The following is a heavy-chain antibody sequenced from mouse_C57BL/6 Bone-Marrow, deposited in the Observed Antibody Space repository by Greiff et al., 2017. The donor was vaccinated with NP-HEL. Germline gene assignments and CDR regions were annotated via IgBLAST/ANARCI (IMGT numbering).Heavy chain of an antibody. D-gene: IGHD1-1*01. CDR3: ARSKGSYYYGSSYVWYFEV. J-gene: IGHJ1*03. CDR1: GYTFTDYY. CDR2: SGST. Sequence: QVQLKESGAELVKPGASVKISCKASGYTFTDYYINWVKQRPGSGSTYYNEKFKGKATLTADKSSSTAYMQLSSLTSEDSAVYFCARSKGSYYYGSSYVWYFEVWGTGTTVTVSS. V-gene: IGHV1-77*01.